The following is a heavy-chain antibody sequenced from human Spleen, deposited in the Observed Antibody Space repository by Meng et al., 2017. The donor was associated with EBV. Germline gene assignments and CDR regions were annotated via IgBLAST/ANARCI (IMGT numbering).Heavy chain of an antibody. V-gene: IGHV1-69*01. D-gene: IGHD3-10*01. Sequence: QMQWQPPGVGRTNPRSSVKVVCSAAGGTFRGDAVSWVRQAPGQGLEWMGGLISMSGAPHYAQHFKDRVTLIAAESTSSPRMELNNLRFEDTAMYYCASESGRGFTPHYWGQGTLVTVSS. CDR2: LISMSGAP. J-gene: IGHJ4*02. CDR3: ASESGRGFTPHY. CDR1: GGTFRGDA.